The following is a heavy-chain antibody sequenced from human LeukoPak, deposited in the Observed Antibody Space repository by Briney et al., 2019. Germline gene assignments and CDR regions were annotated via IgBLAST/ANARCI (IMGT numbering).Heavy chain of an antibody. D-gene: IGHD3-22*01. J-gene: IGHJ4*02. CDR1: GGSCSGYY. V-gene: IGHV4-34*01. CDR3: ARDRKYYYDSSGYYIDY. CDR2: INHSGST. Sequence: PSETLSLTCAVYGGSCSGYYWSWIRQPPGKGLEWIGEINHSGSTNYNPSLKSRVTISVDTSKNQFSLKLSSVTAADTAVYYCARDRKYYYDSSGYYIDYWGQGTLVTVSS.